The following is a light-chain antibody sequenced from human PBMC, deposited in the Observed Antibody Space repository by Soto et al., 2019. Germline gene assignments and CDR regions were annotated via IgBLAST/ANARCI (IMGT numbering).Light chain of an antibody. CDR1: QPITSRY. V-gene: IGKV3-20*01. J-gene: IGKJ5*01. Sequence: IVLMQSPCTLSLSPGERATLSCRASQPITSRYLAWYQHQPGQAPRLLIYRTFARAPGIPDRFSGGGSGTDFTLTISRLEREDFAVYYCQQYDTSPPTFGQGTRLEIK. CDR2: RTF. CDR3: QQYDTSPPT.